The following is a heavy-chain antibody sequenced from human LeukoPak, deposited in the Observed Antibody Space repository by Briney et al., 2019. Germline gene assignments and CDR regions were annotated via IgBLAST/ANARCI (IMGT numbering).Heavy chain of an antibody. J-gene: IGHJ5*02. CDR1: GGSFSGYF. V-gene: IGHV4-34*01. Sequence: SETLSLTCAVYGGSFSGYFWSWIRQPPGKGLEWIGEINHSGSTNYNPSLKSRVTISVDTSKNQFSLKLSSVTAADTAVYYCARGRRSRITMVRGAKSPWFDPWGQGTLVTVSS. CDR2: INHSGST. D-gene: IGHD3-10*01. CDR3: ARGRRSRITMVRGAKSPWFDP.